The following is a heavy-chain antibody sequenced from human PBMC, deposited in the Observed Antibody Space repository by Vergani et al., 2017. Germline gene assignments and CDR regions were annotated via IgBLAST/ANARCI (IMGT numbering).Heavy chain of an antibody. Sequence: QITLRESGPTLVKPTQTLTLTCTFPGFSLTTGGEGVGWIRQPPGRALEWLAFVYWNDDERYSPSLKSRVTITKDTSKNEVILTMATMDPVDTATYYCVHRLGYFDWDGAFDVWG. D-gene: IGHD3-9*01. V-gene: IGHV2-5*01. CDR3: VHRLGYFDWDGAFDV. CDR1: GFSLTTGGEG. J-gene: IGHJ3*01. CDR2: VYWNDDE.